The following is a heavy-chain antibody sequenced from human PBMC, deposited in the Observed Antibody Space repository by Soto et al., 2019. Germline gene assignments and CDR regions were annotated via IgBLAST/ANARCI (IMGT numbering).Heavy chain of an antibody. CDR1: GFTFSSYA. CDR3: ARDRRDDSSGYEPDAFDI. D-gene: IGHD3-22*01. J-gene: IGHJ3*02. V-gene: IGHV3-23*01. CDR2: ISGSGGST. Sequence: EVQLLESGGGLVQPGGSLRLSCAASGFTFSSYAMSWVRQAPGKGLEWVSAISGSGGSTYYADSVKGRFTISRDNAKNSLYLQMNSLRAEDTAVYYCARDRRDDSSGYEPDAFDIWGQGTMVTVSS.